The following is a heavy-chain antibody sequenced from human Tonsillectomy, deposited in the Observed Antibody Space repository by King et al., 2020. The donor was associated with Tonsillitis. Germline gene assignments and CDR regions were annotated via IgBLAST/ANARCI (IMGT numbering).Heavy chain of an antibody. CDR2: IDPSDSYT. Sequence: QLVQSGAEVKKPGESLRISCKGSGYSFTTYSISWVRQMPGKGLEWMGRIDPSDSYTNYSPSYQGHVTISADKSISTAYLQWSSLKASDTAMYDCARQADPIYSSSWSEFFQHWGQGTLVTVSS. V-gene: IGHV5-10-1*03. D-gene: IGHD6-6*01. J-gene: IGHJ1*01. CDR1: GYSFTTYS. CDR3: ARQADPIYSSSWSEFFQH.